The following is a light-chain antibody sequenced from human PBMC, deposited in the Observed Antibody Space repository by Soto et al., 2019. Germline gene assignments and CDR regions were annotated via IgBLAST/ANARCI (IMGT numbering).Light chain of an antibody. V-gene: IGLV7-46*01. CDR2: DTT. J-gene: IGLJ3*02. CDR1: TGAVTSGHY. CDR3: LLSYSGTNWV. Sequence: QAVVTQEPSLTVSPGGPVTLTCGSSTGAVTSGHYPYWFQQKPGQAPRTLIYDTTNKHSWTPARFSGSLLGGKAALTLAGAQTDDEADYYCLLSYSGTNWVFGGGTKVTVL.